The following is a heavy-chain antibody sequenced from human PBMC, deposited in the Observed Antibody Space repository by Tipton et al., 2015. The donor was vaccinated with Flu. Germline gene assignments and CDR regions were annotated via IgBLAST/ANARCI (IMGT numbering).Heavy chain of an antibody. CDR1: GAYVSSRSYH. J-gene: IGHJ2*01. V-gene: IGHV4-61*01. Sequence: TLSLTCTISGAYVSSRSYHWSWLRQPPGKGLELIGYSDYTGSTNYSPSLESRVAISVDTSKSQFSLRLSSVTTADTAVYYCARIGRSGFYLHWYFDLRGRGTLVSVSS. CDR2: SDYTGST. CDR3: ARIGRSGFYLHWYFDL. D-gene: IGHD3-22*01.